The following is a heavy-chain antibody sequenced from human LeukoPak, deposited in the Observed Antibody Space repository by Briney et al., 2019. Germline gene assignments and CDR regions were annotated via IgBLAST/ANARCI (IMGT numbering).Heavy chain of an antibody. V-gene: IGHV5-10-1*01. Sequence: GESLRSSCKGSGYSFTSYWISWVRQMPGKGLEWMGRIDPSGSYTNYSPSFQGHVTISADKSISTAYLQWSSLKASDTAMYYCASRPDGATWIDYWGQGTLVTVSS. CDR1: GYSFTSYW. CDR3: ASRPDGATWIDY. D-gene: IGHD5-24*01. CDR2: IDPSGSYT. J-gene: IGHJ4*02.